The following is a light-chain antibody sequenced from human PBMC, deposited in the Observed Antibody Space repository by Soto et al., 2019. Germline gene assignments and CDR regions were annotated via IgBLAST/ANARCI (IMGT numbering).Light chain of an antibody. CDR2: WAS. CDR1: QSVLYSSNNMNY. Sequence: DFVMTQSPDSLAVSLGETATINCKSSQSVLYSSNNMNYLSWYQQKPGQPPKLLIYWASTRKSGVPDRISGSGSGTDFTLTISSPQPEDVAVYYCQQYYSIPLTYGGGTRVEIK. CDR3: QQYYSIPLT. J-gene: IGKJ4*01. V-gene: IGKV4-1*01.